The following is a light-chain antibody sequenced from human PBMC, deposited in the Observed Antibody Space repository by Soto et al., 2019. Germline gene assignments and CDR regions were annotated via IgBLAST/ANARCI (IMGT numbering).Light chain of an antibody. Sequence: QSVLTQPPSASGSPGQSVAISCTGTSSDVGGYNYVSWYQQHPGKAPKLMIYEVNKRPSGVPDRFSGSKSGNTASLTVPGLQDEDEAAYYCSSDGGSSNVFVAGNKV. J-gene: IGLJ1*01. V-gene: IGLV2-8*01. CDR3: SSDGGSSNV. CDR2: EVN. CDR1: SSDVGGYNY.